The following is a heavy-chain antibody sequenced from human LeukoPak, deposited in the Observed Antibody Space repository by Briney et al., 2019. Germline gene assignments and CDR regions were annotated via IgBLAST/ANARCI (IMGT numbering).Heavy chain of an antibody. CDR1: GFTFRRYT. CDR2: ISSSGSTI. V-gene: IGHV3-48*04. J-gene: IGHJ4*02. CDR3: ARVPHGLKYYFDY. Sequence: GGSLRLSCAGSGFTFRRYTLNWVRQAPGKGLEWVSYISSSGSTIYYADSVKGRFTISRDNAKNSLYLQMNSLRAEDTAVYYCARVPHGLKYYFDYWGQGTLVTVSS.